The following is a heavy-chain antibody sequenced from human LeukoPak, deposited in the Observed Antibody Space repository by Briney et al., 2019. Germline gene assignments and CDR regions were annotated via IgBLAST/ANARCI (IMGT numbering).Heavy chain of an antibody. D-gene: IGHD6-13*01. Sequence: PGGSLRLSCAASGFTFSDYYMSWIRQPPGKGLEWIGEINHSGSTNYNPSLKSRVTISVDTSKNQFSLKLSSVTAADTAVYYCARGIGSSWYLGSWFDPWGQGTLVTVSS. CDR2: INHSGST. CDR1: GFTFSDYY. J-gene: IGHJ5*02. CDR3: ARGIGSSWYLGSWFDP. V-gene: IGHV4-34*01.